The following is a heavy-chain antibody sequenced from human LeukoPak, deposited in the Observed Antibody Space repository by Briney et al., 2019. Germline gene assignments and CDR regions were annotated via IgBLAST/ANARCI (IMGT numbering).Heavy chain of an antibody. V-gene: IGHV4-39*01. CDR3: ARHSGYYPDY. J-gene: IGHJ4*02. D-gene: IGHD3-22*01. CDR1: GGSISSSSYY. CDR2: IYYSGST. Sequence: SETLSLTCTVSGGSISSSSYYWGWIRQPPGKGLEWIGSIYYSGSTYYNPSLKSRVTISVDTSKNQFSLKLSSVTAADTAVYYCARHSGYYPDYWGQGILVTVSS.